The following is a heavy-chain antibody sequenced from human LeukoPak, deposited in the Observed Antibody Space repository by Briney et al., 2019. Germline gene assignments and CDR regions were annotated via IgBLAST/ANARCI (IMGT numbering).Heavy chain of an antibody. J-gene: IGHJ1*01. V-gene: IGHV3-23*01. D-gene: IGHD1-26*01. Sequence: PGGSLRLSCAASGFTFSRDAMSGARQATGKGLEWVSDIIGSGGSTHYAEPVKGRFTISRDNSKNTLYLQMNSLRAGDTAVYYCAKGLSGSYLQYFQHWGQGTLVTVSS. CDR3: AKGLSGSYLQYFQH. CDR2: IIGSGGST. CDR1: GFTFSRDA.